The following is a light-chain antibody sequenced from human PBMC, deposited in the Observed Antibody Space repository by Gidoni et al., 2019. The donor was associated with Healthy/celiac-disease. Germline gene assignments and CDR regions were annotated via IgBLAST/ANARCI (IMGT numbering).Light chain of an antibody. CDR3: EQYGSSPFT. J-gene: IGKJ3*01. CDR2: GAS. Sequence: EIVLTQSPGTLSCSPGERATLSSWASHSVSSSYLAWYQQKPGQAPRLLLYGASTRATGIPDRYSGSGCGTDFTHNKSRLEPEDCAVYYCEQYGSSPFTFGPGTKVDIK. CDR1: HSVSSSY. V-gene: IGKV3-20*01.